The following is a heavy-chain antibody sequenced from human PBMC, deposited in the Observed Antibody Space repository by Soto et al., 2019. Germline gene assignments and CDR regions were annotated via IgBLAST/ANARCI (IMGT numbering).Heavy chain of an antibody. CDR3: AKRPEWLPNPIDY. D-gene: IGHD6-19*01. CDR2: ISGRGGST. Sequence: GGSLRLSCAASGFTFSSYAMSWVRQTPGKGLEWVSAISGRGGSTYYADSVKGRFTISRDNSKNTLFLQMNSLRAEDTAVYYCAKRPEWLPNPIDYWGQGTLVTVSS. CDR1: GFTFSSYA. J-gene: IGHJ4*02. V-gene: IGHV3-23*01.